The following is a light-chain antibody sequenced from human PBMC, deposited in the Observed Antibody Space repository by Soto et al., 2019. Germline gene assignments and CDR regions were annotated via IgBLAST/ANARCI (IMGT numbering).Light chain of an antibody. CDR2: EVS. CDR3: SSYTSSNTPWV. Sequence: QSALTQPASVTGSPGQSITISCTGTSSDVGGYNYVSWYQQHPGKAPKLMIYEVSNRPSGVSNRFSGSKSGNTASLTISGLQAEDGADYYCSSYTSSNTPWVFGGGTKLTVL. CDR1: SSDVGGYNY. V-gene: IGLV2-14*01. J-gene: IGLJ3*02.